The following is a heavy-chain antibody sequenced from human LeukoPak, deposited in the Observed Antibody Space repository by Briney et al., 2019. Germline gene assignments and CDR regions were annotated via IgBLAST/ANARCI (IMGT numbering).Heavy chain of an antibody. V-gene: IGHV3-48*04. J-gene: IGHJ6*04. Sequence: GGSLRLSCAASGFTFSSSTMNWVRQARGKGLEWVSYISSSGSTIYYADSVKGRFTISRDNAKNSLYLQMNSLRAEDTAVYYCAELGITMIGGVWGKGTTVTISS. CDR2: ISSSGSTI. CDR3: AELGITMIGGV. D-gene: IGHD3-10*02. CDR1: GFTFSSST.